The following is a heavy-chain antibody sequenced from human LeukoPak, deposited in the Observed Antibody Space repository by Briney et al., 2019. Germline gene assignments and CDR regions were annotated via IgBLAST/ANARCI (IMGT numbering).Heavy chain of an antibody. CDR1: GYTFTSYG. J-gene: IGHJ6*03. CDR2: ISAYNGNT. D-gene: IGHD4-17*01. V-gene: IGHV1-18*01. CDR3: ARSVGDYGDYYYMDV. Sequence: VSVKVSCKASGYTFTSYGISWVRQAPGQGLEWMGWISAYNGNTNYAQKLQGRVTMTTDTSTSTAYMELRSLRSDDTAVYYCARSVGDYGDYYYMDVWGKGTTVTISS.